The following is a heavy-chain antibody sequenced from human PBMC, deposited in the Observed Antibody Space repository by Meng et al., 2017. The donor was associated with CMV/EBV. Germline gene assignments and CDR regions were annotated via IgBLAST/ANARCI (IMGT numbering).Heavy chain of an antibody. Sequence: QVELYEAGPGRAKPSQTLARTCTGSGGSSSSGDYYWSWIRQPPGKVLEWIGYIYYSGSTYYNPSLKSRVTISVDTSKNQFSLKLSSVTAADTAVYYCAREGDNPFDYWGQGTLVTVSS. D-gene: IGHD2-21*02. CDR3: AREGDNPFDY. CDR1: GGSSSSGDYY. J-gene: IGHJ4*02. V-gene: IGHV4-30-4*08. CDR2: IYYSGST.